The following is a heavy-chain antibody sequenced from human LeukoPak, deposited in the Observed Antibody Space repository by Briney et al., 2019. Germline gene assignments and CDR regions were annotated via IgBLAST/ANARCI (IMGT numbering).Heavy chain of an antibody. D-gene: IGHD3-16*01. CDR1: GFTFSSYW. Sequence: SGGSLGLSCAASGFTFSSYWMSWVRQAPGKGLEWVANIKQDGSGKYYVDSVKGRFTISRDNAKNSLYLQMNSLRAEDTAVYYCARERDYKDYYYGMDVWGQGTTVTVSS. V-gene: IGHV3-7*01. J-gene: IGHJ6*02. CDR3: ARERDYKDYYYGMDV. CDR2: IKQDGSGK.